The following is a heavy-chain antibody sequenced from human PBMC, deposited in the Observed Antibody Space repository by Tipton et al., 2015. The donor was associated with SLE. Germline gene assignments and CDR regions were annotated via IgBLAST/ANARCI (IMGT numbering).Heavy chain of an antibody. Sequence: TLSLTCSVSGGSIGYYYWSWVRQSPGKGLEWIAYIYTSASTNYNPSFKSRVTISVDPSKNQFYLSVRSLTAADTAVYFCARSASGWYEYFDDWGQGTLVTVSS. D-gene: IGHD6-19*01. CDR3: ARSASGWYEYFDD. CDR2: IYTSAST. J-gene: IGHJ4*02. V-gene: IGHV4-4*08. CDR1: GGSIGYYY.